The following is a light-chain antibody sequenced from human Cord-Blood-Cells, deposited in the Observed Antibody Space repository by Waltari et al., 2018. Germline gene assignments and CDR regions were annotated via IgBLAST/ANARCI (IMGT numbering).Light chain of an antibody. CDR2: EVS. CDR3: SSYTSSSTVV. CDR1: SSDGGSYNR. J-gene: IGLJ2*01. Sequence: QSALTQPPSVSGSPGQSVTISYTGTSSDGGSYNRVSWYQQPPGTAPKLMIYEVSNRPSGVPDRFSGSKSGNTASLTISGLQAEDEADYYCSSYTSSSTVVFGGGTKLTVL. V-gene: IGLV2-18*02.